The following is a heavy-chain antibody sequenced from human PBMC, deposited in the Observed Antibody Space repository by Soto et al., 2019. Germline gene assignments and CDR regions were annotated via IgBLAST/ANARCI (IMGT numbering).Heavy chain of an antibody. CDR2: TYYRSKWYN. V-gene: IGHV6-1*01. Sequence: SQTLSLTCAISGDSVSSNSAAWNWIRQSPSRGLEWLGRTYYRSKWYNDYAVSVKSRITINQDTSKNQFSLQLNSVTPEDTAVYSCARDRPWLVHSGFDPWGQGTLVTVSS. D-gene: IGHD6-19*01. CDR1: GDSVSSNSAA. CDR3: ARDRPWLVHSGFDP. J-gene: IGHJ5*02.